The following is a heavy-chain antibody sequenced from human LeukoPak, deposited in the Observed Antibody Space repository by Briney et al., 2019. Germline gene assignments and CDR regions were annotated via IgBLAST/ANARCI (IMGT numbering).Heavy chain of an antibody. CDR1: GLTVSNNY. CDR2: IYSGDST. D-gene: IGHD4-17*01. CDR3: ARDLRPNRYFDY. V-gene: IGHV3-66*02. Sequence: PGGYLRLSCAASGLTVSNNYMSWVRQAPGKGLDWVSVIYSGDSTYYADSVKGRFTISRDNSKNTLYLQMNSLGAEDTAVYYCARDLRPNRYFDYWGQGTLVTVSS. J-gene: IGHJ4*02.